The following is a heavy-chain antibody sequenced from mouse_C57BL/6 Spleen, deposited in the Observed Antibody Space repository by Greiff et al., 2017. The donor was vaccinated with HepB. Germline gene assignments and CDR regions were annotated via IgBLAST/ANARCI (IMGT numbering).Heavy chain of an antibody. CDR1: GYTFTDYY. CDR2: INPNNGGT. CDR3: ARGYDWGLSWFAY. D-gene: IGHD2-4*01. V-gene: IGHV1-26*01. J-gene: IGHJ3*01. Sequence: EVKLQQSGPELVKPGASVKISCKASGYTFTDYYMNWVKQSHGKSLEWIGDINPNNGGTSYNQKFKGKATLTVDKSSSTAYMELRSLTSEDSAVYYCARGYDWGLSWFAYWGQGTLVTVSA.